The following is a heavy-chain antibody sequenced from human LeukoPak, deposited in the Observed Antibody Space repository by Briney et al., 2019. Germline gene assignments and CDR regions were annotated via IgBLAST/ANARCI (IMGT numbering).Heavy chain of an antibody. CDR2: IFNSGGT. J-gene: IGHJ5*02. D-gene: IGHD3-9*01. CDR3: ARDMTDWWFDP. V-gene: IGHV4-31*03. Sequence: SETLSLTCTVSGGSISGGGYFWSWIRQHPGKGLEWIGYIFNSGGTFYSPSLKSRVTISLDTSKNQIFLKLSSVTAADTAVYYCARDMTDWWFDPWGQGTLVTVSS. CDR1: GGSISGGGYF.